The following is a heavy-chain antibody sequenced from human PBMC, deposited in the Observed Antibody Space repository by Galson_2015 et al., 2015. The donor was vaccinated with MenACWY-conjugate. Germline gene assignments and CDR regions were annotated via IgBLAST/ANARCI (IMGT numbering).Heavy chain of an antibody. CDR1: GFSLSNARMG. V-gene: IGHV2-26*01. J-gene: IGHJ2*01. CDR3: ARRTYYYDSSGYLSLWYFDL. D-gene: IGHD3-22*01. Sequence: PALVKPTQTLTLTCTVSGFSLSNARMGVSWIRQPPGKALEWLAHIFSNDEKSYSTSLKSRLTISKDTSKSQVVLTMTNMDPVDTATYYCARRTYYYDSSGYLSLWYFDLWGRGTLVTVSS. CDR2: IFSNDEK.